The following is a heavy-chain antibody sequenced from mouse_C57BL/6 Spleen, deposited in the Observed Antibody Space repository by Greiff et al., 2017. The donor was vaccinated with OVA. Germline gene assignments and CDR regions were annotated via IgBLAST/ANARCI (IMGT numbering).Heavy chain of an antibody. CDR3: ARLFYGKEDDNAMDY. D-gene: IGHD2-1*01. J-gene: IGHJ4*01. CDR1: GYTFTSYW. Sequence: QVQLQQPGAELVKPGASVKLSCKASGYTFTSYWMQWVKQRPGQGLEWIGEIDPSDSYTNYNQKFKGKATLTVDKSSSTAYMQLSSLTSEDSAVYYCARLFYGKEDDNAMDYWGQGTSVTVSS. CDR2: IDPSDSYT. V-gene: IGHV1-50*01.